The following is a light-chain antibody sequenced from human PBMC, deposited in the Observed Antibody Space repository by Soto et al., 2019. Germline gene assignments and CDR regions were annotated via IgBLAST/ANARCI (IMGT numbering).Light chain of an antibody. CDR2: AAS. CDR1: QGIRND. J-gene: IGKJ3*01. V-gene: IGKV1-6*01. Sequence: AIQMTQSPSSLSASVGDRVTITCRASQGIRNDLDWFQQKPGKAPKLLIYAASNLQSGVPARFSGSESGTNFTLTISSLQPEDFATYYCPQKYFYPFTFGPGTKVDIK. CDR3: PQKYFYPFT.